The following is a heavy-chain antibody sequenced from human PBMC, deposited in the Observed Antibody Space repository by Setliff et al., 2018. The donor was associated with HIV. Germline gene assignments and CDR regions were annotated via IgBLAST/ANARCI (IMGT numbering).Heavy chain of an antibody. D-gene: IGHD6-6*01. Sequence: ASVKVSCKAPGHTFINYYIHWVRQAPGQGLEWMGWINIGNGDKKYSQDFHDRVTISRDTPATTVYMELSSLRSDDMAVYYCARGWHSTSPNSYFAYWGQGSLVTVSS. CDR2: INIGNGDK. V-gene: IGHV1-3*03. CDR3: ARGWHSTSPNSYFAY. J-gene: IGHJ4*02. CDR1: GHTFINYY.